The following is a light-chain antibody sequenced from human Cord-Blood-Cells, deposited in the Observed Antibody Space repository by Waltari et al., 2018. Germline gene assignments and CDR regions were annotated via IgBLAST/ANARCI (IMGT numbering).Light chain of an antibody. J-gene: IGLJ3*02. Sequence: QSALPQPASVYGSPGQSIPISCTGTCSDVKGYNFDSCDQQHPGKAPKLMIYDVSNRPSGVSNRFSGSKSGNTASLTISGLQAEDEADYYCSSYTSSSTLVFGGGTKLTVL. CDR3: SSYTSSSTLV. CDR1: CSDVKGYNF. V-gene: IGLV2-14*01. CDR2: DVS.